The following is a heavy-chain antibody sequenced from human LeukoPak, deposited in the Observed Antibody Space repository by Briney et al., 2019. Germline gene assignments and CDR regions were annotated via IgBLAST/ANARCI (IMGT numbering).Heavy chain of an antibody. CDR2: IYTSGST. Sequence: SQTLSLTCTVSGGSISSGSYYWSWIRQPAGKGLEWIGRIYTSGSTNYNPSLKSRVTISVDTSKNQFSLKLSSVTAADTAVYYCARDSGSYGYWWFDPWGQGTLVTVSS. V-gene: IGHV4-61*02. D-gene: IGHD5-18*01. CDR3: ARDSGSYGYWWFDP. CDR1: GGSISSGSYY. J-gene: IGHJ5*02.